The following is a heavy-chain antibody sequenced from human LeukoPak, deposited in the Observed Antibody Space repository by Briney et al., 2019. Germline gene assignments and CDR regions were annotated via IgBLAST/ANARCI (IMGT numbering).Heavy chain of an antibody. CDR2: IKQDGSEK. V-gene: IGHV3-7*01. J-gene: IGHJ4*02. Sequence: GRSLRLSCAASGFTFSSYWMSWVRQAPGKGLEWVANIKQDGSEKYYVDSVKGRFTVSRDNAKNSPYLQMNSLRVEDTAMYYCAKVAASGISPTDYWGQGTLVTVSS. CDR1: GFTFSSYW. CDR3: AKVAASGISPTDY. D-gene: IGHD6-13*01.